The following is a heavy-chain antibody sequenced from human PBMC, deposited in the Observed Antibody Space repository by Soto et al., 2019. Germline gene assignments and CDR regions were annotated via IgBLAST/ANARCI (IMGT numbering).Heavy chain of an antibody. CDR2: ISSSGDAT. CDR1: GFSFFNSA. J-gene: IGHJ4*02. V-gene: IGHV3-23*01. Sequence: EVQLLESGGGLVHPGESLRVSCGASGFSFFNSAMTWVRQAPGKGLEWVSSISSSGDATYYADSVKGRFTMSRDNSKNTLYLQMDSLRAEDTAVYSCARKGGSGNSYFFFDYWGQGTLVIVSS. CDR3: ARKGGSGNSYFFFDY. D-gene: IGHD3-10*01.